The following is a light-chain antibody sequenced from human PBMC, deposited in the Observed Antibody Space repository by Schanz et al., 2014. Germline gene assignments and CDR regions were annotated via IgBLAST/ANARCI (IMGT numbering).Light chain of an antibody. CDR1: SSNIGTNT. J-gene: IGLJ3*02. Sequence: QSVLTQPPSASGTPGQRVTISCSGSSSNIGTNTVIWYQQLPGTAPKLLIHSTNQRPSGVPDRFSGSKSGTSASLAIIGLQSEDEADYYCCSYAGSFTWVFGGGTKLTVL. CDR2: STN. CDR3: CSYAGSFTWV. V-gene: IGLV1-44*01.